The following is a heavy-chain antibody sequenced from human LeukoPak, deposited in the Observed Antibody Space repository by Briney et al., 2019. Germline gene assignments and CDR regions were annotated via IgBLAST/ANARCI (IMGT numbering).Heavy chain of an antibody. Sequence: ASVKVSCKASGYTFTNYYMHWVGQAPGQGLEWMGIINPTGGSSSYAQKFQGRVTMTRDTSTSTVYMELSSLRSEDTAVYFCARGPHDGSGWYEFWGQGTLVTVSS. CDR2: INPTGGSS. D-gene: IGHD3-22*01. CDR3: ARGPHDGSGWYEF. V-gene: IGHV1-46*01. CDR1: GYTFTNYY. J-gene: IGHJ5*01.